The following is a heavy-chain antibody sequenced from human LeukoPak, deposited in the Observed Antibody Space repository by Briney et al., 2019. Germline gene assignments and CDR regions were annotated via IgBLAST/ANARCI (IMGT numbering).Heavy chain of an antibody. D-gene: IGHD1-26*01. CDR1: GFTFSSSG. V-gene: IGHV3-30*02. J-gene: IGHJ4*02. CDR2: IRYDGTSK. Sequence: GGSLRLSCAASGFTFSSSGMHWVRQAPGKGLEWVAFIRYDGTSKYYADSMKGRFTISRDNSKNTVYLQMNSLRAEDTALYYCAKETRGSYSDYWGQGTLVTVSS. CDR3: AKETRGSYSDY.